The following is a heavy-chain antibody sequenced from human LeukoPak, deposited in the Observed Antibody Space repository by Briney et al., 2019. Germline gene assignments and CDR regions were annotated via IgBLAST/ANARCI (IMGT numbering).Heavy chain of an antibody. D-gene: IGHD3-10*01. J-gene: IGHJ4*02. CDR1: GFTFSSYG. Sequence: GGSLRLSCAASGFTFSSYGMSWVRQAPGKGLEWVSAISGSGGSTYYADSVKGRFTISRDNSKNTLYLQMNSLRAEDTAVYYCAKSAGRITMVRGVIYYFDYWGQGTLVTVSS. V-gene: IGHV3-23*01. CDR2: ISGSGGST. CDR3: AKSAGRITMVRGVIYYFDY.